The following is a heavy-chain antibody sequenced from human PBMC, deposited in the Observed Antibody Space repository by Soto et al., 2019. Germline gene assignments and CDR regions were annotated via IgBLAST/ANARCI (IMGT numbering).Heavy chain of an antibody. D-gene: IGHD6-13*01. CDR2: IIPIFGPA. CDR1: GGTFSNYA. Sequence: QVQLVQSGAEVKRPGSSVKVSCKASGGTFSNYAISWVRQAPGQGLEWMGGIIPIFGPANYAQNFHDRVTITADESTSTAYMELNSLRFEDTAVYYCAREDQSVIRAATRHYYYGMDVWGQGTTVTVSS. J-gene: IGHJ6*02. V-gene: IGHV1-69*01. CDR3: AREDQSVIRAATRHYYYGMDV.